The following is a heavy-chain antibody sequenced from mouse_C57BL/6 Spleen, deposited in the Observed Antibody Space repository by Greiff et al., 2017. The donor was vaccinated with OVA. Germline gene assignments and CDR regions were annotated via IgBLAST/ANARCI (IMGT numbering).Heavy chain of an antibody. V-gene: IGHV1-54*01. J-gene: IGHJ2*01. CDR3: ARNYGSVDY. CDR1: GYAFTNYL. Sequence: QVQLQQSGAELVRPGTSVKVSCKASGYAFTNYLIEWVKQRPGQGLEWIGVINPGSGGTNYNEKFKGKATLTADKSSSTAYMQLSSLTSEDSAVYFCARNYGSVDYWGQGTTLTVSS. CDR2: INPGSGGT. D-gene: IGHD1-1*01.